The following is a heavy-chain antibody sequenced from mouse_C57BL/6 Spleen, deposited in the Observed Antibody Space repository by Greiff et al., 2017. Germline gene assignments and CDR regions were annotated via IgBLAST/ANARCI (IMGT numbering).Heavy chain of an antibody. CDR1: GYTFTSYW. Sequence: VKLQQPGAELVKPGASVKMSSKASGYTFTSYWITWVKQRPGQGLEWIGDIYPGSGSTNYNEKFKSKATLTVDTSSSTAYMQLSSLTSEDSAVYYCARSSHWYFDVWGTGTTVTVSS. CDR3: ARSSHWYFDV. V-gene: IGHV1-55*01. J-gene: IGHJ1*03. CDR2: IYPGSGST. D-gene: IGHD1-1*01.